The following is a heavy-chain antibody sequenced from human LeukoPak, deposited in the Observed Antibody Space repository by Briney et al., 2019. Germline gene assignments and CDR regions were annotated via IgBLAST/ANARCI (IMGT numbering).Heavy chain of an antibody. CDR1: GFTFSSYS. V-gene: IGHV3-21*01. D-gene: IGHD6-19*01. CDR3: AEGSGWYKR. Sequence: PGGSLRLSCAASGFTFSSYSMNWVRQAPGKGLEGVSSISSSSSYIYYADSVKGRFTISRDNAKNSLYLQMNSLRAEDTAVYYCAEGSGWYKRWGQGTMVTVSS. CDR2: ISSSSSYI. J-gene: IGHJ3*01.